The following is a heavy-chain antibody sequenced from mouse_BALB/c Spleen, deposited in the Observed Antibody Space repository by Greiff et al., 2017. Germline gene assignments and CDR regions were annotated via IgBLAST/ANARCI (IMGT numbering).Heavy chain of an antibody. D-gene: IGHD1-2*01. V-gene: IGHV5-12-1*01. CDR3: ARHGGYGYYFDY. CDR2: ISSGGGST. Sequence: EVQVVESGGGLVKPGGSLKLSCAASGFAFSSYDMSWVRQTPEKRLEWVAYISSGGGSTYYPDTVKGRFTISRDNAKNTLYLQMSSLKSEDTAMYYCARHGGYGYYFDYWGQGTTLTVSS. CDR1: GFAFSSYD. J-gene: IGHJ2*01.